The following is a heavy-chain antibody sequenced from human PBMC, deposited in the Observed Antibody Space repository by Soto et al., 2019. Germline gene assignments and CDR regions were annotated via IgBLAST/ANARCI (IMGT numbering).Heavy chain of an antibody. CDR2: ISGSGGST. J-gene: IGHJ4*02. D-gene: IGHD2-2*01. V-gene: IGHV3-23*01. Sequence: PGGSLRLSCAASGFTFSSYAMSWVRQAPGKGLEWVSAISGSGGSTNYADSVKGRFTISRDNAKNTLYLQMNSLRVDDTVVYYCARGPRGLYHHDYWGQGALVTVSS. CDR3: ARGPRGLYHHDY. CDR1: GFTFSSYA.